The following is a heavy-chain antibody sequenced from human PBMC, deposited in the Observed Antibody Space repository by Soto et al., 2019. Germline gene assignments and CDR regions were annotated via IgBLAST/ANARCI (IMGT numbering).Heavy chain of an antibody. D-gene: IGHD2-2*01. Sequence: EVHLVESGGGLVQPGGSLRLSCAASGFTFSGHWMSWVRQAPGKGLEWVAHIKQDGSETFYVGSVKGRFTISRDNAKNSLDLQMNSLRAEDTALCYCARDRAFCSGTNCRRGSIYYYYMDVWGNGTTVTVSS. CDR2: IKQDGSET. V-gene: IGHV3-7*01. CDR3: ARDRAFCSGTNCRRGSIYYYYMDV. CDR1: GFTFSGHW. J-gene: IGHJ6*03.